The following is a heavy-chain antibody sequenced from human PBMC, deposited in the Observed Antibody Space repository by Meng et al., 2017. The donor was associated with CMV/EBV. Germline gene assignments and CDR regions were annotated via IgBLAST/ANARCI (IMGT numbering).Heavy chain of an antibody. CDR2: IGTAGDT. Sequence: GGSLRLSCAASGFTFSSYDMHWARQATGKGLEWVSAIGTAGDTYYPGSVKGRFTISRENAKNSLYLQMNSLRAGDTAVYYCARAPPTFPPSGLGMDVWGQGTTVTVSS. D-gene: IGHD3-10*01. CDR3: ARAPPTFPPSGLGMDV. J-gene: IGHJ6*02. CDR1: GFTFSSYD. V-gene: IGHV3-13*01.